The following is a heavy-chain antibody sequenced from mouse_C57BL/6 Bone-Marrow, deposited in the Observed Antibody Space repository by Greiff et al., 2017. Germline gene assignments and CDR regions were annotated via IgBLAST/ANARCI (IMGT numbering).Heavy chain of an antibody. CDR3: AILYDYNAMDY. CDR2: IDPSDSYT. CDR1: GYTFTSYW. J-gene: IGHJ4*01. D-gene: IGHD1-1*01. Sequence: QVQLQQPGAELVKPGASVKLSCKASGYTFTSYWMQWVKQRPGQGLEWIGEIDPSDSYTNYNQKFKGKATLTVDTSSSTAYMQLSSLTSEDSAVYYCAILYDYNAMDYWGQGTSVTVSS. V-gene: IGHV1-50*01.